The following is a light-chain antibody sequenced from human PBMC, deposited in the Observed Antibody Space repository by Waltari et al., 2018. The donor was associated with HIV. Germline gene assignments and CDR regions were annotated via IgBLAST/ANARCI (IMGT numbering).Light chain of an antibody. CDR3: QVWDGDVVI. CDR2: VLN. CDR1: NVAAKY. Sequence: SYVLSQPASVSVSPGQRVSISCSGANVAAKYPSWYQQRPGQAPVMIINVLNRRPSGTPDRFSAARAGNDVTLFIRGAQSVDEADYICQVWDGDVVIFGGGTRLTVL. V-gene: IGLV3-1*01. J-gene: IGLJ2*01.